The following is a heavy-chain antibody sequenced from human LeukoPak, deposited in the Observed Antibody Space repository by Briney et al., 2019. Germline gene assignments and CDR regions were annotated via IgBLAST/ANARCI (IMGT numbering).Heavy chain of an antibody. Sequence: SVKDSCKASRGTFSSYASSWVRQAPGQGVEWMGRIFPIVGTANYAQNLRGGVTITPEESPSTAYIGLRTLRAEDTAVYYGARSGPGSNYWGQGTLVTVSS. CDR3: ARSGPGSNY. V-gene: IGHV1-69*13. CDR2: IFPIVGTA. D-gene: IGHD2-15*01. CDR1: RGTFSSYA. J-gene: IGHJ4*02.